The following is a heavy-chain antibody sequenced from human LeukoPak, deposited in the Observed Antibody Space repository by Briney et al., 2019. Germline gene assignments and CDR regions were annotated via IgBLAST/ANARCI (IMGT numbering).Heavy chain of an antibody. CDR3: AKDDGYSSSWYGETLGGWFDP. CDR1: GFTFSSYA. D-gene: IGHD6-13*01. J-gene: IGHJ5*02. V-gene: IGHV3-23*01. CDR2: ISGSGGST. Sequence: PGGSLRLSCAASGFTFSSYAMSWVRQAPGKGLEWVSAISGSGGSTYYADSVKGRFTISRDNSKNTLYLQMNSLRAEDTAVYYCAKDDGYSSSWYGETLGGWFDPWGQGTLVTVSP.